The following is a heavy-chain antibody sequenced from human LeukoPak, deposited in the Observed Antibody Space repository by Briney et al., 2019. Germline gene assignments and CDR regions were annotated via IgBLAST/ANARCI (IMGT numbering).Heavy chain of an antibody. V-gene: IGHV3-7*01. D-gene: IGHD3/OR15-3a*01. J-gene: IGHJ6*03. CDR2: IKQDGSEK. Sequence: GGSLRLSCAASGFTFSSYWMSWVRQAPGKGLEWVANIKQDGSEKYYVDSVKGRFTISRDNAKNSLYLQMNSLRAEDTAVYYCARVVSDVWQLLKFYRPPLYYYMDVWGKGTTVTVSS. CDR1: GFTFSSYW. CDR3: ARVVSDVWQLLKFYRPPLYYYMDV.